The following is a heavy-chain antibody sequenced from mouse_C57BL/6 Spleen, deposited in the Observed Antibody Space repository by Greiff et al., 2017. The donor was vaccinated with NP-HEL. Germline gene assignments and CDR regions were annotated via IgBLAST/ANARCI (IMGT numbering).Heavy chain of an antibody. V-gene: IGHV1-54*01. CDR2: INPGSGGT. Sequence: QVQLQQPGAELVRPGTSVKVSCKASGYAFTNYLIEWVKQRPGQGLEWIGVINPGSGGTNYNEKFKGKATLTADKSSSTAYMQLSSLTSEDSAVYFCARGQEAWFAYWGQGTLVTVSA. CDR1: GYAFTNYL. CDR3: ARGQEAWFAY. J-gene: IGHJ3*01.